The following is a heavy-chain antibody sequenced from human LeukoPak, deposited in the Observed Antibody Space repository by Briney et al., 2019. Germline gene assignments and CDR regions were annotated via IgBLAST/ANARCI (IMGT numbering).Heavy chain of an antibody. J-gene: IGHJ6*03. CDR3: ARAGSSSLYYYYMDV. Sequence: ASVKVSCKASGYTFTTYDINWVRQATGQGLEWMGWMNPNSGSTGYAQKFQGRVTITRNTSINTAYMELSSLRSEDTAVYYCARAGSSSLYYYYMDVWVKGTTVTVSS. CDR2: MNPNSGST. D-gene: IGHD2-15*01. V-gene: IGHV1-8*03. CDR1: GYTFTTYD.